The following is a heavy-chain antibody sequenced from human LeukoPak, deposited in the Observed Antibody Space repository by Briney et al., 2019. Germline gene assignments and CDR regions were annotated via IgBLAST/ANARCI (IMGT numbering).Heavy chain of an antibody. CDR3: ARDRPQPSNIVVVPAALYYMDV. CDR2: IIPIFGTA. CDR1: GGTSSSYA. J-gene: IGHJ6*03. Sequence: GASVKVSCKASGGTSSSYAISWVRQAPGQGLEWMGGIIPIFGTANYAQKFQGRVTITADESTSTAYMELSSLRSEDTAVYYCARDRPQPSNIVVVPAALYYMDVWGKGTTVTVSS. D-gene: IGHD2-2*01. V-gene: IGHV1-69*01.